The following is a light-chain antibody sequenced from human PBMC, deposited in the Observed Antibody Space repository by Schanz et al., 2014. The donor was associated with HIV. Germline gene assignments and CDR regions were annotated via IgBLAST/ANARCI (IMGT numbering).Light chain of an antibody. V-gene: IGLV1-44*01. CDR3: AAWDVNLNGPV. Sequence: QSVLTQPPSASGTPGQRVTISCSGSSPNIGSNIVNWYRHLPGTAPQLLMYSNDQRSSGVPDRFSGSKSGTSASLAISGLQSEDEADYYCAAWDVNLNGPVFGGGTKLTVL. J-gene: IGLJ2*01. CDR2: SND. CDR1: SPNIGSNI.